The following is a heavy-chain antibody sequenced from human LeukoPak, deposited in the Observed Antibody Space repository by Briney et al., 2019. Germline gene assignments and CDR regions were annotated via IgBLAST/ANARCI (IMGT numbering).Heavy chain of an antibody. V-gene: IGHV4-34*01. Sequence: SETLSLTCAVYGGSFSGYYWSWIRQPPGKGLEWIGEINHSGSTNYNPSLKSRVTISVDTSKNQFSLKLSPVTAADTAVYYCARSAYYDFWSGYPGNDYYGMDAWGQGTTVTASS. D-gene: IGHD3-3*01. CDR3: ARSAYYDFWSGYPGNDYYGMDA. CDR2: INHSGST. J-gene: IGHJ6*02. CDR1: GGSFSGYY.